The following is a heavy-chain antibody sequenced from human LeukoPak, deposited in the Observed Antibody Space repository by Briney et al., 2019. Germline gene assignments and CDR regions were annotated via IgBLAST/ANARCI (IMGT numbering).Heavy chain of an antibody. J-gene: IGHJ4*02. D-gene: IGHD1-1*01. Sequence: SETLSLTCTVSGGSISSYYWSWIRQPPGKGLEWIGYIYYSGSTNYNPSPKSRVTISVDTSKNQFSLKPSSVTAADTAVYYCARVTPTGANDYWGQGTLVTVSS. V-gene: IGHV4-59*01. CDR2: IYYSGST. CDR3: ARVTPTGANDY. CDR1: GGSISSYY.